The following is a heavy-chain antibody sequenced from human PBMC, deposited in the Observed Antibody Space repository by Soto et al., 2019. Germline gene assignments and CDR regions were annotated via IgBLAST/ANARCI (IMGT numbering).Heavy chain of an antibody. CDR2: INPSGGPV. CDR3: ARQAGEGQIDY. D-gene: IGHD6-13*01. CDR1: GFAFSSCS. J-gene: IGHJ4*02. V-gene: IGHV3-48*02. Sequence: GGSLRLSCAASGFAFSSCSMNWVRQIPGKGLEWLSYINPSGGPVHYADSVKGRFTASRDDAKNSLYLQMNSLGDEDTAVFYCARQAGEGQIDYWGQGTLVTVSS.